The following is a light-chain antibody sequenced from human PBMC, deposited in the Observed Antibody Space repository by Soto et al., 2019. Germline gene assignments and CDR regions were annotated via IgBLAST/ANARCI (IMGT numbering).Light chain of an antibody. CDR1: QGIGNE. V-gene: IGKV1-6*01. Sequence: AIQMTQSPSSLSASVGDRVTITCRASQGIGNELGWYQQKPGKAPKLLIYAASSLQSGVPSRFSGSGSGTDFTLTISSLQPEDVDTYYCLPDRNYPYTFGQGTKVDIK. CDR3: LPDRNYPYT. CDR2: AAS. J-gene: IGKJ2*01.